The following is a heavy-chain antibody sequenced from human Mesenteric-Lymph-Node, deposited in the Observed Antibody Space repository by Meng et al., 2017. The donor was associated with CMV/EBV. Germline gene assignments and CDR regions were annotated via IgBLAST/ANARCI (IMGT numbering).Heavy chain of an antibody. V-gene: IGHV3-7*01. CDR3: ARDGLKTLHYYYGMDV. J-gene: IGHJ6*02. CDR2: IKSDGSEK. Sequence: GESLKISCVASGFTFSSYWMSWVRQAPGKGLEWVAKIKSDGSEKNYVDSVKGRFTISRDNAKNSLYLQMNSLRGEDTAVYYCARDGLKTLHYYYGMDVWGQGTTVTVSS. CDR1: GFTFSSYW.